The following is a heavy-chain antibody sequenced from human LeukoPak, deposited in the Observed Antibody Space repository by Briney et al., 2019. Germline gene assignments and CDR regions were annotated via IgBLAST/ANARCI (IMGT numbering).Heavy chain of an antibody. CDR1: GGSISSYY. J-gene: IGHJ3*02. Sequence: SETLSLTCTVSGGSISSYYWSWIRQPPGKGLEWIGEINHSGSTNYNPSLKSRVTISVDTSKNQFSLKLSSVTAADTAVYYCASNDFWSAHGAFDIWGQGTMVTVSS. V-gene: IGHV4-34*01. CDR3: ASNDFWSAHGAFDI. CDR2: INHSGST. D-gene: IGHD3-3*01.